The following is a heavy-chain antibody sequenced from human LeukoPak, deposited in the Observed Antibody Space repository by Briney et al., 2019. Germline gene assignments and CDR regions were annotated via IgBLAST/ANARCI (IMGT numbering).Heavy chain of an antibody. D-gene: IGHD6-6*01. CDR3: ARGYSSSSFGY. Sequence: GALQLSCAASGFTFSSYSMNWVRQAPGKGLEWVSYISSSSSTIYYADSVKGRFTISRDNAKNSLYLQMNSLRAEDTAVYYCARGYSSSSFGYWGQGTLVTVSS. J-gene: IGHJ4*02. CDR2: ISSSSSTI. V-gene: IGHV3-48*01. CDR1: GFTFSSYS.